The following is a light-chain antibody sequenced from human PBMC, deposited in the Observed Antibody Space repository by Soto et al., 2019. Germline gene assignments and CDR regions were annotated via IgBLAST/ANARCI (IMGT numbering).Light chain of an antibody. J-gene: IGKJ1*01. CDR1: QTIDNT. Sequence: EIVMTQSPSTLSLSPGERATLSWSASQTIDNTLAWYQRKPGQAPRLLIYDASTRATGVPARFSASGSGTEFTLTISGLQSEDFAIYYCQQYSNWPPWTFGPGTKVDIK. CDR3: QQYSNWPPWT. CDR2: DAS. V-gene: IGKV3-15*01.